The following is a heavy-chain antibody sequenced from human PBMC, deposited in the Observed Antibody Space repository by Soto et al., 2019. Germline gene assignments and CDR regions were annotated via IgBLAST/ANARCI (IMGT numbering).Heavy chain of an antibody. CDR1: GGSISSGGYY. CDR2: IYYSRST. Sequence: QVQLQESGPALVKPSQTLSLTCTVSGGSISSGGYYWSWIRQHPGKGLEWIGYIYYSRSTYYNPLLKGRVTLSVDTSKNQSSLKLGSVAAADTAVYYCAGGSAVAGRDYWGQGTLVTVSS. J-gene: IGHJ4*02. D-gene: IGHD6-19*01. CDR3: AGGSAVAGRDY. V-gene: IGHV4-31*03.